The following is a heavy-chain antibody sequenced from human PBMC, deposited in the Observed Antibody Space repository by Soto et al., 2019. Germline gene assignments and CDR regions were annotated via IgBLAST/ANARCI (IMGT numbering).Heavy chain of an antibody. Sequence: QVQLVESGGGVVQPGRSLRLSCAASGFTFSSYAMHWVRQAPGKGLEWVAVISYDGSNKYYADSVKGRFTISRDNSKNTLYLQMNSLRAEDTAVYYCATKQQWLVLDYWGQGTLVTVSS. CDR3: ATKQQWLVLDY. CDR2: ISYDGSNK. CDR1: GFTFSSYA. J-gene: IGHJ4*02. V-gene: IGHV3-30-3*01. D-gene: IGHD6-19*01.